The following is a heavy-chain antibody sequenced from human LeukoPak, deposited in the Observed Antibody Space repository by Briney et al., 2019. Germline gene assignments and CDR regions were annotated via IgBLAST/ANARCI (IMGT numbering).Heavy chain of an antibody. Sequence: GGSLRLSCAASGFTFSDYYMSWIRQAPGKGLEWVSYISSSGSTIYYADSVKGRFTISRDNAKNSLYLQMNSLRAEDTAVYYCARDRLTGPYYYMDVWGKGTTVTVSS. J-gene: IGHJ6*03. D-gene: IGHD7-27*01. CDR2: ISSSGSTI. CDR3: ARDRLTGPYYYMDV. V-gene: IGHV3-11*04. CDR1: GFTFSDYY.